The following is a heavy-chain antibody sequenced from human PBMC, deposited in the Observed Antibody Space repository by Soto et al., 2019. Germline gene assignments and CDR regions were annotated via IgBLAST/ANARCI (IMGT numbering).Heavy chain of an antibody. Sequence: QVQRVQSAADVKKPGASVRVSCEANGFTFRSYAVHWLRQAPGQRFEWRGWVNAGNGNTKYSQKFQGRLSLTRDTAASASYMELHSLPSEDTSVYYCALGLAELLGWFEAWGQGTLISVSS. V-gene: IGHV1-3*01. CDR3: ALGLAELLGWFEA. CDR1: GFTFRSYA. J-gene: IGHJ5*02. D-gene: IGHD1-7*01. CDR2: VNAGNGNT.